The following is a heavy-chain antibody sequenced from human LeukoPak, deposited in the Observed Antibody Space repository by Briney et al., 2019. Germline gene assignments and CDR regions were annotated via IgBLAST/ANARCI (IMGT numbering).Heavy chain of an antibody. V-gene: IGHV3-66*01. J-gene: IGHJ6*03. Sequence: GGSLRLSCAASGFIVSSNYMSWVRQAPGKGLEWVSVIYSGGSTYYADSVKGRFTISRDNSKNTLYLQMNSLRAEDTAVYYCARGANLYYYYYMDVWGKGTTVTVSS. CDR2: IYSGGST. CDR1: GFIVSSNY. CDR3: ARGANLYYYYYMDV.